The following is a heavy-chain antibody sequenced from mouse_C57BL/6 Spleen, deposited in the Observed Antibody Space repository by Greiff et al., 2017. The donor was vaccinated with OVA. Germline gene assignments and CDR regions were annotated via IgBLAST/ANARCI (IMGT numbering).Heavy chain of an antibody. J-gene: IGHJ2*01. D-gene: IGHD3-2*02. V-gene: IGHV1-61*01. CDR3: AREGRLSENDFDY. CDR2: IYPSDSET. CDR1: CYTFTSYW. Sequence: VQLMESGAELVRPGSSVKLSCKASCYTFTSYWMDWVKQRPGQGLEWIGNIYPSDSETHYNQKFKDKATLTVDKSSSTAYMQLSSLTSEDSAVYYCAREGRLSENDFDYGGQGTTLTVSS.